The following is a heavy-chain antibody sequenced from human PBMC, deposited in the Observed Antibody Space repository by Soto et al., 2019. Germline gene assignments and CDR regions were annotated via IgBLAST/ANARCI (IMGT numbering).Heavy chain of an antibody. CDR3: AREGFNVVVVAAAFDY. J-gene: IGHJ4*02. CDR1: GDSVSSNSAA. CDR2: TYYRSKWYN. D-gene: IGHD2-15*01. V-gene: IGHV6-1*01. Sequence: SQTLSLTCAISGDSVSSNSAAWNWIRQSPSRGLEWLGRTYYRSKWYNDYAVSVKSRITINPDTSKNQFYLQLNSVTPEDTAVYYCAREGFNVVVVAAAFDYWGQGTLVTVSS.